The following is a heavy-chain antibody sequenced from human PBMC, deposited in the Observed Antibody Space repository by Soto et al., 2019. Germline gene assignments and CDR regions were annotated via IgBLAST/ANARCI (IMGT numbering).Heavy chain of an antibody. CDR2: IWFDGIKE. CDR3: TRATFDV. V-gene: IGHV3-33*01. CDR1: GVDFTTYA. Sequence: PGGSLRLTCAVTGVDFTTYAMHWVRQTPDKGLEWVAIIWFDGIKEFYAESVRGRFTISIDTSKNTVFLQMNNVRAEDTALYYCTRATFDVWGQGTTVTVSS. J-gene: IGHJ6*02.